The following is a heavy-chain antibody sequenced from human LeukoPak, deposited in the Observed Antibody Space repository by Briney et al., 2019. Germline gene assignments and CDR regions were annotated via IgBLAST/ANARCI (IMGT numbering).Heavy chain of an antibody. D-gene: IGHD6-19*01. V-gene: IGHV1-69*04. Sequence: ASVKVSCKASGGTFSSYAISWVRQAPGQGLEWMGRIIPILGMANYAQKFQGRVTITADKSTSTAYMELSSLRSEDTAVYYCARVIWQSGWSPGWGQGTLVTVSS. CDR1: GGTFSSYA. CDR3: ARVIWQSGWSPG. CDR2: IIPILGMA. J-gene: IGHJ4*02.